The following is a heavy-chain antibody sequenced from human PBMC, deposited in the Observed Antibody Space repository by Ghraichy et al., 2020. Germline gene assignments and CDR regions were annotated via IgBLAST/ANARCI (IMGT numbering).Heavy chain of an antibody. J-gene: IGHJ4*02. CDR1: GGSFSGYY. Sequence: SQTLSLTCAVYGGSFSGYYWSWIRQPPGKGLEWIGEINHSGSTNYNPSLKSRVTISVDTSKNQFSLKLSSVTAADTAVYYCARLEYYYDSSGYDGDYWGQGTLVTVSS. CDR3: ARLEYYYDSSGYDGDY. CDR2: INHSGST. V-gene: IGHV4-34*01. D-gene: IGHD3-22*01.